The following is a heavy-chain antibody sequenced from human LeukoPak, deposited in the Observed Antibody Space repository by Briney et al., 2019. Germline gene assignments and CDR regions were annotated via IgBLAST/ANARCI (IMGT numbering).Heavy chain of an antibody. Sequence: GGSLRLSCAASGFTFSDHYMDWVRQAPGKGLEWVGRTRNKPKSYTTEYAASVKGRFTISRDDSKNSLYLQMNSLKNEDTAVYYCVRAARASPDNYYYGLDAWGQGTTVTVSS. CDR1: GFTFSDHY. V-gene: IGHV3-72*01. CDR3: VRAARASPDNYYYGLDA. CDR2: TRNKPKSYTT. J-gene: IGHJ6*02. D-gene: IGHD5-24*01.